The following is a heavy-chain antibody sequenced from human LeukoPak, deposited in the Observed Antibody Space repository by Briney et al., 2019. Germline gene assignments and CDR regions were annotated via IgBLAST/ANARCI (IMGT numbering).Heavy chain of an antibody. CDR2: ISSSGSTI. J-gene: IGHJ4*02. CDR1: GFTFSDYY. V-gene: IGHV3-11*01. CDR3: ARDSLSPRYYYDSSGYYI. D-gene: IGHD3-22*01. Sequence: GGSLRLSCAASGFTFSDYYMSWIRQAPGKGLEWVSYISSSGSTIYYADSVKGRFTISRDNAKNSLYLQMNSLRAEDTAVYYCARDSLSPRYYYDSSGYYIWGQGTLVTVSS.